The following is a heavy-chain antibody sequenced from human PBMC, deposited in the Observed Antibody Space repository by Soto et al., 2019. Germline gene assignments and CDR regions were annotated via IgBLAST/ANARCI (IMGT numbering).Heavy chain of an antibody. D-gene: IGHD3-3*01. V-gene: IGHV1-2*04. Sequence: GASVKVSCKASGYTFTGYYMHWVRQAPGQGLEWMGWINPNSGGTNYAQKFQGWVTMTRDTSIGTAYMELSRLRSDDTAVYYCARGSTIFGVVSWFDPWGQGTLVTVSS. CDR1: GYTFTGYY. CDR2: INPNSGGT. J-gene: IGHJ5*02. CDR3: ARGSTIFGVVSWFDP.